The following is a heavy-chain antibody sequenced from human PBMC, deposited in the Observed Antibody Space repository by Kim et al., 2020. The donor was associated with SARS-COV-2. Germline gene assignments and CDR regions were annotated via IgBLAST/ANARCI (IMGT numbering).Heavy chain of an antibody. Sequence: GGSLRLSCAASGFTFSSYAMSWVRQAPGKGLEWVSAISGSGGSTYYADSVKGRFTISRDNSKNTLYLQMNSLRAEDTAVYYCAKFLPGWGENSGYDYVRYYYYGMDVWGQGTTVTVSS. CDR1: GFTFSSYA. CDR2: ISGSGGST. J-gene: IGHJ6*02. V-gene: IGHV3-23*01. D-gene: IGHD5-12*01. CDR3: AKFLPGWGENSGYDYVRYYYYGMDV.